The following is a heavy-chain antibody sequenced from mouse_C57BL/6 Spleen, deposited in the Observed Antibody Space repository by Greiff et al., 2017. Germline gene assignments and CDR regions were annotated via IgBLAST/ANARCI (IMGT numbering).Heavy chain of an antibody. Sequence: EVHLVESGPVLVKPGASVKMSCKASGYTFTDYYMNWVKQSHGKSLEWIGVINPYNGGTSYNQKFKGKATLTVDKSSSTAYMELNSLTSEDSAVYYCARLPSTSEGFAYWGQGTLVTVSA. J-gene: IGHJ3*01. CDR3: ARLPSTSEGFAY. V-gene: IGHV1-19*01. CDR2: INPYNGGT. CDR1: GYTFTDYY. D-gene: IGHD2-1*01.